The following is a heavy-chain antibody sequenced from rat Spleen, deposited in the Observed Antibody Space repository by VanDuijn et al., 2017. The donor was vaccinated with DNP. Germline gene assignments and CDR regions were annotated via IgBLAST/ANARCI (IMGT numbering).Heavy chain of an antibody. J-gene: IGHJ4*01. Sequence: EVQLVESGGGLVQPGRSLKLSCAASGFTFSDFYMAWVRQAPTRGLEWVASITYDGGSIYYRDSVKGRFTISRDNAKSSLSLQMDSLGSEDTATYYCTSATGYVMDAWGQGTSVTVSS. CDR2: ITYDGGSI. V-gene: IGHV5-20*01. CDR3: TSATGYVMDA. CDR1: GFTFSDFY. D-gene: IGHD1-4*01.